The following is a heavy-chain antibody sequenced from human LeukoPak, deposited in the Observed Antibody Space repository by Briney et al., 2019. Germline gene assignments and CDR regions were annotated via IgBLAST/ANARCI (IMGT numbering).Heavy chain of an antibody. Sequence: ASVKVSCKASGYTFTGYYMHWVRQAPGQGLEWMGWINPNSGGTNYAQKFQGRVTMTRDTSISTAYMELSRLRSDDTAVYYCARGEYXXWSGYYRNFDYWGQGTLVTVSS. V-gene: IGHV1-2*02. J-gene: IGHJ4*02. CDR3: ARGEYXXWSGYYRNFDY. CDR1: GYTFTGYY. CDR2: INPNSGGT. D-gene: IGHD3-3*01.